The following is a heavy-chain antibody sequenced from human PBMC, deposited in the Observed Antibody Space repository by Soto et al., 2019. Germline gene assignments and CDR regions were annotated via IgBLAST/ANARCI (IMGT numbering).Heavy chain of an antibody. CDR2: IVVISNTA. CDR1: GSTFNNFA. J-gene: IGHJ4*02. Sequence: QVVLLQSGAEVKGPGSSVRVSCKVSGSTFNNFAFSWVRQAPGHGPEWMGGIVVISNTADYSRRFQERVTITADTSTSTLYMELGGLTFEDTAVYYCARAIKRWEVHYYFDYWGQGTLVTVSS. V-gene: IGHV1-69*06. CDR3: ARAIKRWEVHYYFDY. D-gene: IGHD1-26*01.